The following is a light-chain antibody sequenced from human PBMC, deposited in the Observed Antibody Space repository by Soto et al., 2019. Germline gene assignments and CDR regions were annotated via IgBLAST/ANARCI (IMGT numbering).Light chain of an antibody. CDR1: RSNIGGHN. CDR2: KNS. J-gene: IGLJ7*01. Sequence: QSVLTQPPSASGTPGQRVAISCSGSRSNIGGHNVYWYQQLPGTATKLLIYKNSQRPSWVSDRFCGSKSGTSASLAISGLRFEDEADYYCAAWDDSLNGAVFGGGTQLTVL. CDR3: AAWDDSLNGAV. V-gene: IGLV1-47*01.